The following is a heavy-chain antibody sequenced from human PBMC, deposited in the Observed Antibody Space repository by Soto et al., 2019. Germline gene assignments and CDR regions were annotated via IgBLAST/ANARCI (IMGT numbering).Heavy chain of an antibody. CDR1: AGMMRQGY. J-gene: IGHJ4*01. CDR2: IFHSGNA. V-gene: IGHV4-59*01. Sequence: TVSAGMMRQGYWIWFRQPLGKRLEWIGFIFHSGNAKYNPSLKSRVTISIDTSKSHFSLSLDSVTAADTAVYFCVRAPAPTPPFAYWG. D-gene: IGHD2-15*01. CDR3: VRAPAPTPPFAY.